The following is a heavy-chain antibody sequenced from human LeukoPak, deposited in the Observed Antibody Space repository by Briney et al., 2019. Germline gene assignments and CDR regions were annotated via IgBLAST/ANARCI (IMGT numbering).Heavy chain of an antibody. V-gene: IGHV1-2*02. CDR3: ARDVMEGSGSFSRFDP. D-gene: IGHD3-10*01. CDR1: GYTFTGYY. CDR2: INTNSGGT. J-gene: IGHJ5*02. Sequence: GASVKVSCKASGYTFTGYYMHWVRQAPGQGLEWMGWINTNSGGTNYAQKFQGRVTMTRDTSISTAYMELRSLRSDDTAVYYCARDVMEGSGSFSRFDPWGQGTLVTVSS.